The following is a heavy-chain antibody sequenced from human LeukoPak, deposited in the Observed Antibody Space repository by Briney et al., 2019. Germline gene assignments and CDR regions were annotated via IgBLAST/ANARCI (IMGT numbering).Heavy chain of an antibody. CDR2: INHSGST. V-gene: IGHV4-34*01. D-gene: IGHD3-22*01. Sequence: PSETLSLTCAVYGGSFSGYYWSWIRQPPGKGLEWIGEINHSGSTNYNPSLKSRVTISVDTSKNQFSLKLSSVTAADTAVYYCARGPGYYYDSSGYYYPFSTRLHYFDYWAREPWSPSPQ. CDR3: ARGPGYYYDSSGYYYPFSTRLHYFDY. J-gene: IGHJ4*02. CDR1: GGSFSGYY.